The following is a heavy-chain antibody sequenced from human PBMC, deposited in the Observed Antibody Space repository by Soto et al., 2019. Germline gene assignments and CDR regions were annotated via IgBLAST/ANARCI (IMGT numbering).Heavy chain of an antibody. CDR3: AGMPYTSGLRFDP. D-gene: IGHD6-19*01. CDR1: GDSYSISTYS. J-gene: IGHJ5*02. CDR2: IYQSGVT. V-gene: IGHV4-30-2*01. Sequence: SETLSLTCAVSGDSYSISTYSWSWIRQPPGKALEWVGFIYQSGVTSYNPSLKSRVTISLDRSNNQYSLKLSSVTAADTAAYYCAGMPYTSGLRFDPWAREPWSPSPQ.